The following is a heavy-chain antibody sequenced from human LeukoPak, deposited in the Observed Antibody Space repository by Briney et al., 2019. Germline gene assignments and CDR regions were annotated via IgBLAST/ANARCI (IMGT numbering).Heavy chain of an antibody. CDR1: GGSISSYY. J-gene: IGHJ6*03. CDR2: IYYSGST. D-gene: IGHD3-16*01. Sequence: SETLSLTCTVSGGSISSYYWSWIRQPPGKGLEWIGYIYYSGSTNYNPSLKSRVTISVDTSKNQFSLKLSSVTAADTAVYYCARVGVWGSYLHYYMDVWGKGTTVTVSS. V-gene: IGHV4-59*01. CDR3: ARVGVWGSYLHYYMDV.